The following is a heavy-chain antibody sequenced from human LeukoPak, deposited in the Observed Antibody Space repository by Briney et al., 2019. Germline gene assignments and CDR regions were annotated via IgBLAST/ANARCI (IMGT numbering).Heavy chain of an antibody. J-gene: IGHJ4*02. V-gene: IGHV1-2*02. D-gene: IGHD6-25*01. CDR1: GYTFSGYN. CDR2: INPNSDGT. CDR3: ARSAGIAAAGAAAY. Sequence: ASVKVSCKASGYTFSGYNMHWVRQAPGQGLEWMGWINPNSDGTNYAQKFQGRITITRDTSTSTVNMELSGLRSDDTAVYYCARSAGIAAAGAAAYWGQGTLVTVSS.